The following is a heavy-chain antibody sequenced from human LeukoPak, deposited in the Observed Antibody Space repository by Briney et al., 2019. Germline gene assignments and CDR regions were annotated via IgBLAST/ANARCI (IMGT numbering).Heavy chain of an antibody. D-gene: IGHD6-13*01. CDR2: IYHSGST. Sequence: SETLSLTCTVSGYSISSGYYWGWIRQPPGKGLEWIGSIYHSGSTYYNPSLKSRVTISVDTSKNQFSLKLSSVTAADTAVYYCARSGGRSWYDWFDPWGQGTLVTVSS. V-gene: IGHV4-38-2*02. CDR3: ARSGGRSWYDWFDP. J-gene: IGHJ5*02. CDR1: GYSISSGYY.